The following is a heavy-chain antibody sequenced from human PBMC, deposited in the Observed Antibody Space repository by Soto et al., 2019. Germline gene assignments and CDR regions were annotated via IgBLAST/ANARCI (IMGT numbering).Heavy chain of an antibody. CDR1: GFTFSSYA. CDR3: VKTIAAAGTYYYYGMDV. CDR2: ISSNGGST. J-gene: IGHJ6*02. D-gene: IGHD6-13*01. Sequence: GSLRLSCXASGFTFSSYAMHWVRQAPGKGLEYVSAISSNGGSTYYADSVKGRFTISRDNPKNTLYLQMSSLRAEDTAVYYCVKTIAAAGTYYYYGMDVWGQGTTVTVSS. V-gene: IGHV3-64D*06.